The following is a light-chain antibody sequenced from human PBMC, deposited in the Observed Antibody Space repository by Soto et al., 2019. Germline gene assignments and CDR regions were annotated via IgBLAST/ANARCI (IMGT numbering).Light chain of an antibody. J-gene: IGKJ1*01. CDR3: QQYNNWPLT. Sequence: EIMMTQSPGTLSASPGERATLSCRASQSVSSNLAWYQQKPGQAPRLLIYAVSTRATGIPARFSGSGSGTEFTLTISSLQSEDFAVYYCQQYNNWPLTFGQGTKVDIK. V-gene: IGKV3-15*01. CDR2: AVS. CDR1: QSVSSN.